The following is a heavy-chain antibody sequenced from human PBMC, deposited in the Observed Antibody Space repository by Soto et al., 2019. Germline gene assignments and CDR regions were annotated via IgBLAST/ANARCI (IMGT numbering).Heavy chain of an antibody. D-gene: IGHD1-26*01. CDR3: ARDQLTEDSGDQFDT. CDR2: ISYDGSDE. CDR1: GFTFSSHG. V-gene: IGHV3-30*03. J-gene: IGHJ5*02. Sequence: PGGSLRLSCAASGFTFSSHGMHWVRQAPGKGLGWVAVISYDGSDESYADSVKGRFTISRDNSKNTLYLQMNSLRPEDTAVYYCARDQLTEDSGDQFDTWGQETLVTVSS.